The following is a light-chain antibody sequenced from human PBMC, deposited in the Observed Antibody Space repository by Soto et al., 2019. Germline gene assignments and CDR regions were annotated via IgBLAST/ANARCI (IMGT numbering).Light chain of an antibody. CDR2: DVN. CDR3: SSYTSTYSLV. Sequence: QSVLTQPASVSGSPGQSVTISCTGTIDDIGAYDYVSWYQQRPGSAPQLILYDVNNRPSGSSHLFSGSKSVHTAYLTISGLQSDDEATYHCSSYTSTYSLVFGTGTKVTVL. V-gene: IGLV2-14*01. J-gene: IGLJ1*01. CDR1: IDDIGAYDY.